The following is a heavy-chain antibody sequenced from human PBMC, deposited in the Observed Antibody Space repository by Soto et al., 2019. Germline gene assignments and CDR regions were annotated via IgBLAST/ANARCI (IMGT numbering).Heavy chain of an antibody. J-gene: IGHJ6*03. CDR1: GYTFTNYG. V-gene: IGHV1-18*01. CDR3: ARTTVTASYYFMDV. CDR2: ISTYNGNT. D-gene: IGHD4-17*01. Sequence: ASVKVSCKASGYTFTNYGFTWVRQAPGQGLEWLGWISTYNGNTKYAQKVQGRLTMTTDTSTSTANMELTSLRSDDTALYYCARTTVTASYYFMDVWGKGSTVTVSS.